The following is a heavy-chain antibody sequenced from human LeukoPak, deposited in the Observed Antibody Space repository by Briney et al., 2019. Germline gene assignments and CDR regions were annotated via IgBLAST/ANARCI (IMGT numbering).Heavy chain of an antibody. Sequence: KTSETLSLTCTVSGGSISSYYWSWIRQPPGKGLEWIGYIYYSGSTNYNPSLKSRVTISVDTSKYQFSLKLSSVTAADTAVYYCARDLNYGSGSYNYWGQGTLVTVSS. J-gene: IGHJ4*02. CDR3: ARDLNYGSGSYNY. V-gene: IGHV4-59*01. D-gene: IGHD3-10*01. CDR2: IYYSGST. CDR1: GGSISSYY.